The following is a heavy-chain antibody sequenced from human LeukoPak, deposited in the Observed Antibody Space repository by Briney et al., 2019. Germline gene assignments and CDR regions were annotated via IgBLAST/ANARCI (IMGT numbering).Heavy chain of an antibody. D-gene: IGHD5-12*01. Sequence: PGGSLRLSCAASGFTFSSYSMNWARQAPGKGLEWVSYITYSSSIIYYADSVKGRFTISRDNAKNSLFLQMNSLRAEDTAVYYCARGPSGYHNTGGQGTLVTVSS. CDR1: GFTFSSYS. V-gene: IGHV3-48*01. CDR2: ITYSSSII. CDR3: ARGPSGYHNT. J-gene: IGHJ4*02.